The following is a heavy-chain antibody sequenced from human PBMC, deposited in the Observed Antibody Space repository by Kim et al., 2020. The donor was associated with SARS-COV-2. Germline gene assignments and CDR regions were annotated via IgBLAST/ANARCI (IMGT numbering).Heavy chain of an antibody. CDR3: ARGYYDSGSYFND. CDR2: IYYSGST. CDR1: GGSISSYY. J-gene: IGHJ4*02. D-gene: IGHD3-10*01. V-gene: IGHV4-59*12. Sequence: SETLSLTCTVSGGSISSYYWNWIRQPPGKGLEWIGYIYYSGSTNYNPSLKSRVTISIDTSKNRFSLKLSSVTAADTAMYYCARGYYDSGSYFNDWGQGTLVTVSS.